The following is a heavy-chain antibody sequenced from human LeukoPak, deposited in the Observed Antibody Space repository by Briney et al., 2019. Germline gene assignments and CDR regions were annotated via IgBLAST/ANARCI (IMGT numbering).Heavy chain of an antibody. V-gene: IGHV4-59*01. CDR3: ASSSYYDNNGPYYFDS. D-gene: IGHD3-22*01. CDR2: IYDSGNT. Sequence: SETLSLTCTASGGSINNYFWSWIRQPPGKGLEWIAYIYDSGNTNYNPSLKSRVTISVDTSKNQFSLKLSSVTPADTAVYYCASSSYYDNNGPYYFDSWGQGTLVSVSS. J-gene: IGHJ4*02. CDR1: GGSINNYF.